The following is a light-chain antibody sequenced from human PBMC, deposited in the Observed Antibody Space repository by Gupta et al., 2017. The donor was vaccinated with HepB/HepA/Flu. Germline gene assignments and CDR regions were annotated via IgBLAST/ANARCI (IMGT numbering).Light chain of an antibody. CDR1: SSDVGGYNY. V-gene: IGLV2-11*01. CDR3: CSYAGSFSSRV. Sequence: QSALTQPRSVSGSSGQSVTISCTGTSSDVGGYNYVSWYQQHPGKAPKFMIYDVTKRPSGVPDRFSGSKSGNTAFLTISELQAEDEADYYCCSYAGSFSSRVFGTGTRVTVL. J-gene: IGLJ1*01. CDR2: DVT.